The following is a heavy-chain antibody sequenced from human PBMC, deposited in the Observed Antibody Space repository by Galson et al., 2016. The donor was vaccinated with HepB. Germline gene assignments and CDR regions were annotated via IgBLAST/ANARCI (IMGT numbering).Heavy chain of an antibody. V-gene: IGHV1-46*03. J-gene: IGHJ4*02. CDR3: VSDLKTVVTTIGLGRNDY. CDR2: INPTDTSA. D-gene: IGHD5-24*01. CDR1: GFTLTNYY. Sequence: SVKVSCKASGFTLTNYYIHWVRQAPGQGLEWMGIINPTDTSARYAQHFQGRVTMTRDTAYMELRGLRSEDTAVYYCVSDLKTVVTTIGLGRNDYWGQGTLVTVSS.